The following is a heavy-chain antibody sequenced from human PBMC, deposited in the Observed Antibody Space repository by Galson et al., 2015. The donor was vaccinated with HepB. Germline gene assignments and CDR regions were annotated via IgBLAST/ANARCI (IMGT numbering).Heavy chain of an antibody. J-gene: IGHJ4*02. CDR3: AREGLCTSTSCCNDY. CDR1: GYTFTDYY. CDR2: INPNSGVP. V-gene: IGHV1-2*02. Sequence: SVKVSCKASGYTFTDYYMHWVRQAPGQGPEWMGWINPNSGVPNYAQNFQGRVTMTRDTSISTAYMELSRLKSDDTAVYYCAREGLCTSTSCCNDYWGQGTLVTVSS. D-gene: IGHD2-2*01.